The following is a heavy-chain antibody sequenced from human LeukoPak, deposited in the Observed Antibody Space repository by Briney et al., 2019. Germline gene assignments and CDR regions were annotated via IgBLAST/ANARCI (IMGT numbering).Heavy chain of an antibody. V-gene: IGHV3-23*01. CDR3: ARHDGSSFIYYVDH. D-gene: IGHD1-26*01. CDR2: ISNSGYNT. J-gene: IGHJ4*02. CDR1: GFSVSSRA. Sequence: GGALRLSCAASGFSVSSRAMSWVRQAPGKGVEWVSTISNSGYNTWYADSVKGRFTISRDNSQNTLYLQMSSLRAEDTALYYCARHDGSSFIYYVDHWGQGALVTVSS.